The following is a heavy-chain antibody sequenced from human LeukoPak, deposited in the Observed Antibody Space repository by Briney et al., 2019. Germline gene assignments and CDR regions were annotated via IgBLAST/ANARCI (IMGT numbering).Heavy chain of an antibody. D-gene: IGHD3-22*01. CDR1: GFTFSSYW. CDR2: INSDGSST. CDR3: AKGSYYYDSSGYSPAPGD. J-gene: IGHJ4*02. Sequence: GGSLRLSCAASGFTFSSYWMHWVRQAPGKGLVWVSRINSDGSSTSYADSVKGRFTISRDNSKNTLHLQMNSLRAEDTAVYYCAKGSYYYDSSGYSPAPGDWGQGTLVTVSS. V-gene: IGHV3-74*01.